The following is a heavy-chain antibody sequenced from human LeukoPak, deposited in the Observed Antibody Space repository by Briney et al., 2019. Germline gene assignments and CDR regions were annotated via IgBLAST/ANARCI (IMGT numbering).Heavy chain of an antibody. Sequence: SETLSLTCAVYGGSFSGYYWSWIRQPPGKGLEWIREINHSGSTNYNPSLKSRVTISVDTSKNQFSLKLSSVTAADTAVYYCAKSPDTPMGESWSQGTLVTVSS. CDR3: AKSPDTPMGES. J-gene: IGHJ4*02. CDR2: INHSGST. CDR1: GGSFSGYY. V-gene: IGHV4-34*01. D-gene: IGHD5-18*01.